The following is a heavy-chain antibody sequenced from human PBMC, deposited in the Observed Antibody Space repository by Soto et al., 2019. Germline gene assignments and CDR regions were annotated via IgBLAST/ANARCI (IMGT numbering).Heavy chain of an antibody. CDR3: ARRRGAFDI. CDR2: IYYSGTT. Sequence: SETLSLTCTVSGGSISSSSYYWAWVRQPPGKGLEWIGSIYYSGTTYYNPSLKSRVTISVDTSKNQFSLKLSSVTAADTAVYYCARRRGAFDIWGQGTMVTV. CDR1: GGSISSSSYY. J-gene: IGHJ3*02. V-gene: IGHV4-39*07.